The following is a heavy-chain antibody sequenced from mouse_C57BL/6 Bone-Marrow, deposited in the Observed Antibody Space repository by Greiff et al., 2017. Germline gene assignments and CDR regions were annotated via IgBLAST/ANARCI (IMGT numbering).Heavy chain of an antibody. J-gene: IGHJ4*01. D-gene: IGHD2-3*01. CDR3: AREDGYYAMDY. CDR2: IDPSDSYT. V-gene: IGHV1-69*01. Sequence: VQLQQPGAELVMPGASVKLSCKASGYTFTSYWMHWVKQRPGQGLEWIGEIDPSDSYTNYNQKFKGKSTLTVDKSSSTAYMQLSSLTSEESAVYYCAREDGYYAMDYWGQGTSVTVSS. CDR1: GYTFTSYW.